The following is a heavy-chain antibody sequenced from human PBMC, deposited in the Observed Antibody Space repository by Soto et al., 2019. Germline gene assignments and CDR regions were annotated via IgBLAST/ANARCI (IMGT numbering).Heavy chain of an antibody. V-gene: IGHV1-2*04. J-gene: IGHJ3*02. CDR3: ATVYVTMGGYYYDSSGHNDVFDI. CDR2: INPNSGGT. D-gene: IGHD3-22*01. Sequence: ASVKVSCKASGYTFTGYYMHWVRQAPGQGLEWMGWINPNSGGTNYAQKFQGWVTMTRDTSISTAYMELSRLRSEDTAVYYCATVYVTMGGYYYDSSGHNDVFDIRGKRTTVTVSS. CDR1: GYTFTGYY.